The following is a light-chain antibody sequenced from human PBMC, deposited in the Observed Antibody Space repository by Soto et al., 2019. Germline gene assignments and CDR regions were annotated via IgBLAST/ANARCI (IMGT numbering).Light chain of an antibody. Sequence: EFVLRQSPGTLSLSPGERATLSCRASQSVSNSYLAWYQQKPGQAPRLLIYGASRRATGIPDRFSGSGSGTDFTLTISRLEPEDFAVYYCQQYGISPSWTFGQGTKVDIK. CDR1: QSVSNSY. CDR2: GAS. V-gene: IGKV3-20*01. J-gene: IGKJ1*01. CDR3: QQYGISPSWT.